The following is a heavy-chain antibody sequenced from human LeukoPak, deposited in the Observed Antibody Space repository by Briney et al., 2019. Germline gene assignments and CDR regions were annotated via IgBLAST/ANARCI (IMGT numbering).Heavy chain of an antibody. Sequence: ASVKVSCKASGYTFTSYGISWVRQAPGQGLEWMGWISAYNGNTNYAQKLQGRVTMTTDTSTSTAYMELRSLRSDDTAVYYCARVESLAAAGAYYYYYGMDVWGQGTTVTVSS. J-gene: IGHJ6*02. V-gene: IGHV1-18*01. CDR3: ARVESLAAAGAYYYYYGMDV. CDR1: GYTFTSYG. CDR2: ISAYNGNT. D-gene: IGHD6-13*01.